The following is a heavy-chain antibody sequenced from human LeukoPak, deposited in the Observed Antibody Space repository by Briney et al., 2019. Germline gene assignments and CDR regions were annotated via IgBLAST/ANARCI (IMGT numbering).Heavy chain of an antibody. CDR2: IYPGDSDT. D-gene: IGHD2-2*01. J-gene: IGHJ4*02. Sequence: GDSLKISCKCSGYSFTSYWIGWVCQMPGKGLEWMGIIYPGDSDTRYSPSFQGQVTISVDKSISTAYLQWSSLKASDTAIYYCAKIDRQYCSRSSCYALDFWGQGTQVTVSS. CDR1: GYSFTSYW. V-gene: IGHV5-51*01. CDR3: AKIDRQYCSRSSCYALDF.